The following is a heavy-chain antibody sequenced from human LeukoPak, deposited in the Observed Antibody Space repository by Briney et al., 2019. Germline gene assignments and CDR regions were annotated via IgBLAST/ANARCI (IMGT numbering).Heavy chain of an antibody. V-gene: IGHV3-74*01. CDR3: ATERDGGGEF. D-gene: IGHD3-16*01. CDR2: IKTDGSST. Sequence: GGSLRLSCAASGFTFSSYWMNWVRQAPGKGLVWVSRIKTDGSSTSHADSVKGRFTISRDNAKNTLYLQMSSLTAEDTAAYFCATERDGGGEFWGQGTLVTVFS. CDR1: GFTFSSYW. J-gene: IGHJ4*02.